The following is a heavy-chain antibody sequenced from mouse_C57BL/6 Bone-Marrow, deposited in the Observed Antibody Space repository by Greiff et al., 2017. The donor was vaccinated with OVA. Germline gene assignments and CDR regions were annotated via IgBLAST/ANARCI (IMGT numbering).Heavy chain of an antibody. J-gene: IGHJ3*01. V-gene: IGHV8-8*01. Sequence: QVTLKVSGPGILQPSQTLSLTCSFSGFSLSTFGMGVGWIRQPSGKGLEWLAHIWWDDDKYYNPALKSRLTISKDTSKNQVFLKIVNVDTADTATYYCARIGQLAWFAYWGQGTLVTVSA. CDR2: IWWDDDK. CDR1: GFSLSTFGMG. CDR3: ARIGQLAWFAY. D-gene: IGHD4-1*02.